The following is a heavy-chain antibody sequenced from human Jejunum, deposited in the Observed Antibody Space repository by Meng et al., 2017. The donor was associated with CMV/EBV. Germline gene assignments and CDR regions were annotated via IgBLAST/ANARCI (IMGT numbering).Heavy chain of an antibody. CDR1: FTSYA. D-gene: IGHD3-3*01. V-gene: IGHV1-8*01. CDR3: ARGFRFRSGYHSSPLDY. Sequence: FTSYAVYWVRQATGQGLEWMGWMNPNSGDADSAQKFQGRVTMTGNTSINTAYMELSSLRSEDAALYYCARGFRFRSGYHSSPLDYWGQGALVTVSS. J-gene: IGHJ4*02. CDR2: MNPNSGDA.